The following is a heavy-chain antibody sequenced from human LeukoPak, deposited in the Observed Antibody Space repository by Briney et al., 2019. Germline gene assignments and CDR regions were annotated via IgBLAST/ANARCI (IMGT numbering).Heavy chain of an antibody. CDR2: INSDGSST. V-gene: IGHV3-74*01. CDR3: ARGPSSNWSGLDF. Sequence: GSLRLSCAASGFTFSSYWMHWVRQAPGKGLVWVSRINSDGSSTSYADSVKGRFTVSRDNAKNTLYLQVNNLRAEDTAVYYCARGPSSNWSGLDFWGQGTLLTVSS. CDR1: GFTFSSYW. J-gene: IGHJ4*02. D-gene: IGHD6-13*01.